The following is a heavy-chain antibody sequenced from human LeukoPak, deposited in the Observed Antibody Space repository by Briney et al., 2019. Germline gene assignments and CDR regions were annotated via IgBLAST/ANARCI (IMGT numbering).Heavy chain of an antibody. J-gene: IGHJ6*02. CDR2: IYSGGST. CDR3: ARSRPPTYPSYYYYAMDV. Sequence: GGSLRLSCAASGFTVSSNYMSWVRQAPGKGLEWVSAIYSGGSTYYAESVKGRFTISRDSSKNTLYLQMNSLRAEDTAVYYCARSRPPTYPSYYYYAMDVWGQGTTVTVSS. CDR1: GFTVSSNY. D-gene: IGHD2-21*01. V-gene: IGHV3-53*01.